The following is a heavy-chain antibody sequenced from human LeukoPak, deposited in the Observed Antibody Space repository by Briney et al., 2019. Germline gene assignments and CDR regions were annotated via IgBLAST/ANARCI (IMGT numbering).Heavy chain of an antibody. CDR1: GFTFSDYF. CDR3: VTSQSSVAGIVGD. V-gene: IGHV3-11*04. J-gene: IGHJ4*02. Sequence: PGGSLRLSCAVSGFTFSDYFMTWIRQAPGKGLEWVSYISGSGSNKYYADSVRGRFTISRDNAKNSLYLQMNSLRVEDTAVYYCVTSQSSVAGIVGDWGQGTLVTVSS. CDR2: ISGSGSNK. D-gene: IGHD6-19*01.